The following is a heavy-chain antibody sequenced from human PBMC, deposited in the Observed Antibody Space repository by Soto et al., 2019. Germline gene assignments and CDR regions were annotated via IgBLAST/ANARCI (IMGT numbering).Heavy chain of an antibody. Sequence: QVQLVQSGAEVKKPGSSVKVSCKASGGTISSYAINWVRQAPGQGLEWMGAIIPFFDAPKFAQKFQGRVTITADKSTNTAYMELSSRRSEDTAIYYCARGRSADYWGQGTLVTVSS. CDR3: ARGRSADY. CDR2: IIPFFDAP. D-gene: IGHD3-3*01. J-gene: IGHJ4*02. CDR1: GGTISSYA. V-gene: IGHV1-69*06.